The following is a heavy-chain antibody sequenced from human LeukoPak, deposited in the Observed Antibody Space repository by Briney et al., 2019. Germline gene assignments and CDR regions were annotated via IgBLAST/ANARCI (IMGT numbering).Heavy chain of an antibody. CDR1: GFTFSSHG. D-gene: IGHD2-15*01. Sequence: GGSLRLSCAASGFTFSSHGMHWVRQAPGKGLEWVAVIWYDGSNKYYADSVKGRFTISRDNSKNTLYLQMNSLRAEDTAVYYCARARGYCSGGSCPALGGMDVWGKGTTVTVSS. J-gene: IGHJ6*04. CDR2: IWYDGSNK. CDR3: ARARGYCSGGSCPALGGMDV. V-gene: IGHV3-33*01.